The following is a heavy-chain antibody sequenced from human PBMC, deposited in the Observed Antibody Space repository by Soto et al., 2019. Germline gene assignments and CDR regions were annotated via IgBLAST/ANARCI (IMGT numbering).Heavy chain of an antibody. V-gene: IGHV4-34*01. CDR2: INHNVRT. CDR1: GGSFSGYY. Sequence: QVQLQEWGAGLLKPSETLSLTFAVYGGSFSGYYWSWIRQPPGKGLEWIGEINHNVRTNYNPSLKSRITISVDTSKNQFSVKLRSVTAAAAAVYYCAAYWGQWRGDLYNCSGRDLWGQATTVTVTS. J-gene: IGHJ6*02. D-gene: IGHD6-19*01. CDR3: AAYWGQWRGDLYNCSGRDL.